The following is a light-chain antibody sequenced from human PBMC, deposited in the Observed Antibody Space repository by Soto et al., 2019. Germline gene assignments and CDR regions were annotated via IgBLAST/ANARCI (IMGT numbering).Light chain of an antibody. J-gene: IGLJ3*02. V-gene: IGLV2-23*02. CDR3: CTYAGSSSWV. CDR2: EVS. CDR1: SSDVGNYNL. Sequence: QSVLTQPASVSGSPGQSITISCTGTSSDVGNYNLVSWYQQHPGKAPKLMIFEVSKRPSGVSNRFSGSKSGNTASLTISGLQPEDEADYYCCTYAGSSSWVFGGGTKVTVL.